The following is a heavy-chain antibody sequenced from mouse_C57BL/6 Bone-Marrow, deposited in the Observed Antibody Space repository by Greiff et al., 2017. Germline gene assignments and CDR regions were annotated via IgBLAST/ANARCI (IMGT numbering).Heavy chain of an antibody. D-gene: IGHD2-4*01. CDR1: GFTFSSYG. J-gene: IGHJ3*01. V-gene: IGHV5-6*02. CDR3: ARWTRYDYDGDPWLAY. CDR2: ISSGGSYT. Sequence: DVKLVESGGDLVKPGGSLKLSCAASGFTFSSYGMSWVRQTPDKRLEWVATISSGGSYTYYPDSVKGRFTISGDNAKNTLYLQMSSLKSEDTDIYYGARWTRYDYDGDPWLAYWGQGTLVTVSA.